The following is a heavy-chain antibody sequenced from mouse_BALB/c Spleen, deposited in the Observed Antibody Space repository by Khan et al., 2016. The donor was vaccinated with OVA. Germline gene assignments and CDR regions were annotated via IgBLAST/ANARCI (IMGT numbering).Heavy chain of an antibody. CDR1: GFSLTDYG. Sequence: QVHVKQSGPALVAPSQSLSITCTISGFSLTDYGVHWVRQPPGKGLEWLVVIWSDGSTTYNSALKSRLSISKDNSKSQVFLKMNSLQTDDTAVYYCARQPYYHYYVVDYWGQGTSVTVSS. J-gene: IGHJ4*01. D-gene: IGHD2-10*01. CDR2: IWSDGST. V-gene: IGHV2-6-1*01. CDR3: ARQPYYHYYVVDY.